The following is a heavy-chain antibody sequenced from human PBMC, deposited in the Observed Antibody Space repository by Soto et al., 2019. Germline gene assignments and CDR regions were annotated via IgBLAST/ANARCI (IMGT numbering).Heavy chain of an antibody. J-gene: IGHJ6*02. Sequence: GASVKVSCKASGGTFSSYAISWVRQAPGQGLEWMGGIIPIFGTPNYAQKFQGRVTITAGESTSTVYMELSSLRSEDTAVFYCAREYKWNYIYYGMDVWGQGTTVTVSS. CDR3: AREYKWNYIYYGMDV. CDR1: GGTFSSYA. D-gene: IGHD1-20*01. V-gene: IGHV1-69*13. CDR2: IIPIFGTP.